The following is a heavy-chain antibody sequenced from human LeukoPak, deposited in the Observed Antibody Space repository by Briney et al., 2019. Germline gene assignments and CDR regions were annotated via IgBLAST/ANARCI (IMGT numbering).Heavy chain of an antibody. J-gene: IGHJ4*02. CDR1: GFTFSSSA. V-gene: IGHV3-64D*06. CDR3: VKTLKYYGSGRGLFDS. D-gene: IGHD3-10*01. Sequence: PGGALRLSCSASGFTFSSSAMYLVRQAPGKGLEYVSAFSSDGSSTFYADSVKGRFTISRDNSKNMLYLQMSSLRADDTAVYYCVKTLKYYGSGRGLFDSWGQGILVTVSS. CDR2: FSSDGSST.